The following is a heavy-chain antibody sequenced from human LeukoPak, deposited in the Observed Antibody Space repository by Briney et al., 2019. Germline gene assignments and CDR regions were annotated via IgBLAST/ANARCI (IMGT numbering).Heavy chain of an antibody. Sequence: PSETLSLTCTVSGGSISSSSYYWGWIRQPPGKGLEWIGSIYYSGSTYYNPSLKSRVTISVDTSKNQFSLKLSSVTAADTAVYYCARDRSVGAFDIWGQGTMVTVSS. D-gene: IGHD3-3*01. CDR3: ARDRSVGAFDI. CDR1: GGSISSSSYY. CDR2: IYYSGST. J-gene: IGHJ3*02. V-gene: IGHV4-39*07.